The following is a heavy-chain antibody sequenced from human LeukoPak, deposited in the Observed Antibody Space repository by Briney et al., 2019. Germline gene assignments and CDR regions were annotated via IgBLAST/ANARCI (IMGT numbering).Heavy chain of an antibody. CDR3: AKVIRNWIDAFDI. Sequence: SGGSLRLSCAASGFTFSSYGMHWVRQAPGKGLEWVAVISDDGSNKYYADSVKGRFTISRDNSKNTLYLQMNSLRAEDTAVYYCAKVIRNWIDAFDIWGQGTMVTVSS. CDR1: GFTFSSYG. V-gene: IGHV3-30*18. J-gene: IGHJ3*02. D-gene: IGHD1-1*01. CDR2: ISDDGSNK.